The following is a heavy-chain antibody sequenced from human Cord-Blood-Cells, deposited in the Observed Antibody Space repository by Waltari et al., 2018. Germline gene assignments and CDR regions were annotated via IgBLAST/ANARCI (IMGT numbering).Heavy chain of an antibody. CDR1: GGSFSVYY. V-gene: IGHV4-34*01. CDR3: ARGGCSSTSCYYFDY. Sequence: QVQLQQWGAGLLKPSETLSLTCAVYGGSFSVYYWSWHPQPPGKGLEWIGEIKHSGTTNYNPSLKSRVTISVDTSKNQFSLKLSSVTAADTAVYYCARGGCSSTSCYYFDYWGQGTLVTVSS. J-gene: IGHJ4*02. D-gene: IGHD2-2*01. CDR2: IKHSGTT.